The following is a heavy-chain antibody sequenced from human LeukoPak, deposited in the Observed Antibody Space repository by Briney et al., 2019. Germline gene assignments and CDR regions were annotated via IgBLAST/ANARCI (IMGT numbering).Heavy chain of an antibody. J-gene: IGHJ4*02. D-gene: IGHD6-13*01. V-gene: IGHV3-23*01. CDR3: ARSAFYSSNYWDY. CDR1: GFTFDSYA. Sequence: PGGSLRLSCAASGFTFDSYAISGLPRAPGKGVEGVSYISGSGGSAYYADSVKGRLTISRDNSKDTVDLQMDNLRAEDTAIYYCARSAFYSSNYWDYWGQGTLVTVSS. CDR2: ISGSGGSA.